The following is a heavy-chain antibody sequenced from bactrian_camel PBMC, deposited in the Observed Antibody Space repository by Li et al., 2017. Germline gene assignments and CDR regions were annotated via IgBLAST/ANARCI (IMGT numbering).Heavy chain of an antibody. CDR2: IYSDGSSNA. Sequence: HVQLVESGGGLVQPGESLRLSCSTSGFTFSTRGMSWVRQAPGKGLEWVSGIYSDGSSNAYYAESVKGRFTVSRDNAKNTVYLQMNSLEVEDTAVYFCAAPSALVTTGWGQGTQVTVS. V-gene: IGHV3S7*01. CDR1: GFTFSTRG. D-gene: IGHD3*01. J-gene: IGHJ4*01. CDR3: AAPSALVTTG.